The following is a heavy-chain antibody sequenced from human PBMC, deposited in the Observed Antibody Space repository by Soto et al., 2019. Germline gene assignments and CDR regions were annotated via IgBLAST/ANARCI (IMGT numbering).Heavy chain of an antibody. Sequence: LSLTCTVSGASISSAGYYWSWIRQHPGKGLEWIGYIYYSGSTFYNPSLKSRVTISIDASENQFSLKLTSMTAADTAVYFCARVGDYGDYAHDYWGQGXLVTSPQ. CDR1: GASISSAGYY. CDR2: IYYSGST. J-gene: IGHJ4*02. CDR3: ARVGDYGDYAHDY. V-gene: IGHV4-31*03. D-gene: IGHD4-17*01.